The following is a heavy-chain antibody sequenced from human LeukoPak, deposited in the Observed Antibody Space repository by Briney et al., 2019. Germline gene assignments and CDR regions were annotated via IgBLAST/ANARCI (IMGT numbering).Heavy chain of an antibody. Sequence: ASVKVSCKASGYTFTGYYMHWVRQAPGQGLEWMGIINPSGGSTSYAQKFQGRVTMTRDTSTSTVYMELSRLRSDDTAVYYCXXXXVYDILTGYHSYYFDYWGQGTLSPSPQ. CDR2: INPSGGST. D-gene: IGHD3-9*01. CDR1: GYTFTGYY. V-gene: IGHV1-46*01. CDR3: XXXXVYDILTGYHSYYFDY. J-gene: IGHJ4*02.